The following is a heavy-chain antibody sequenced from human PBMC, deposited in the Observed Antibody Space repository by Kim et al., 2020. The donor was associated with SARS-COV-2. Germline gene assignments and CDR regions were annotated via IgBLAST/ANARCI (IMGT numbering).Heavy chain of an antibody. J-gene: IGHJ4*02. Sequence: DSVKGRFTISGDNSKTTLYRQMNSLRAEDTAVYYCARESSYYDSSGYLGYWGQGALVTVSS. V-gene: IGHV3-30*07. D-gene: IGHD3-22*01. CDR3: ARESSYYDSSGYLGY.